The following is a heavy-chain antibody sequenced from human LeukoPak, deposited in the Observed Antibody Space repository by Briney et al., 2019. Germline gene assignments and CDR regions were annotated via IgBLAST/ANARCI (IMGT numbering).Heavy chain of an antibody. CDR2: INPNSGDT. CDR1: GYTFTGYY. Sequence: ASVKVSCKTSGYTFTGYYMHWVRQAPGQGLEWMGRINPNSGDTNYAQKFQGRVTMTRDTSISTAYMELSRLRSDDTAVYYCARDGYCGSTSCYGYWGQGTLVTVSS. D-gene: IGHD2-2*01. V-gene: IGHV1-2*06. CDR3: ARDGYCGSTSCYGY. J-gene: IGHJ4*02.